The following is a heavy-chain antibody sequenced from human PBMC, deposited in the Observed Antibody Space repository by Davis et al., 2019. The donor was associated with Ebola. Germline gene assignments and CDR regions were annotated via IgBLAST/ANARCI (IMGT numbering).Heavy chain of an antibody. J-gene: IGHJ5*02. CDR1: GFTFNIFD. Sequence: GGSLRLSCAASGFTFNIFDMHWVRQAPGKGLEWVAVISYDGSNKYYADSVKGRFTISRDNSKNTLYLQMNSLRAEDTAVYYCARGGLLVPAGWFDPWGQGTLVTVSS. CDR2: ISYDGSNK. D-gene: IGHD2-2*01. CDR3: ARGGLLVPAGWFDP. V-gene: IGHV3-30*03.